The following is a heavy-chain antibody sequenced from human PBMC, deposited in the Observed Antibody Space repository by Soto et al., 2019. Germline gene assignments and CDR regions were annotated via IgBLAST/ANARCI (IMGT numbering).Heavy chain of an antibody. CDR3: ARHRRTGAYTALDY. CDR2: TYPDDSDA. J-gene: IGHJ4*02. D-gene: IGHD1-26*01. CDR1: GYSFTSYW. V-gene: IGHV5-51*01. Sequence: GEYPKISCQGSGYSFTSYWIAWVRQMPGKGLEGMGITYPDDSDARYSPSFRGQVAISADKSINPAYLQWSSLKASDTAIYYCARHRRTGAYTALDYWGQGSRVTVSS.